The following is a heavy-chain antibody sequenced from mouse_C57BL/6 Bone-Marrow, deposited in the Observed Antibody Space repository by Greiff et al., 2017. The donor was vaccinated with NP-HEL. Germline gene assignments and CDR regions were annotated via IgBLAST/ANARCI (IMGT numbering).Heavy chain of an antibody. D-gene: IGHD2-2*01. CDR1: GYTFTSYW. CDR2: IHPNSGST. V-gene: IGHV1-64*01. J-gene: IGHJ4*01. CDR3: ARAGGLRNYAMDY. Sequence: QVQLQQPGAELVKPGASVKLSCKASGYTFTSYWMHWVKQRPGQGLAWIGMIHPNSGSTNYNEKFKSKATLTVDKSSSTAYMQLSSLTSEDSAVYYCARAGGLRNYAMDYWGQGTSVTVSS.